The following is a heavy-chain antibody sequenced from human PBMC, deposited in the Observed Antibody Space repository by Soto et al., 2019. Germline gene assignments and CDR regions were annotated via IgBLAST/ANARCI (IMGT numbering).Heavy chain of an antibody. CDR1: GGSISSYY. CDR3: ARSYCSGGSCWGGYYGMDV. CDR2: IYYSGST. J-gene: IGHJ6*02. Sequence: QVQLKESDPGLLKPSGTRSLTCTVSGGSISSYYWSWIRQPPGKGLDWIGYIYYSGSTNYNPALKSRVTISVDTSKNQFSLKLSSVTAADTAVYYCARSYCSGGSCWGGYYGMDVWGQGTTVTVSS. V-gene: IGHV4-59*01. D-gene: IGHD2-15*01.